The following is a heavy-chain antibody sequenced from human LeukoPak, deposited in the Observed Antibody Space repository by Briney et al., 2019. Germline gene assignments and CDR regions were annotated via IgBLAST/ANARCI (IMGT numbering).Heavy chain of an antibody. CDR3: ARWRSGLIYSGYGPYYFDY. V-gene: IGHV4-34*01. CDR1: GGSFSGYY. Sequence: PSETLSLTCAVYGGSFSGYYWSWIRQPPGKGLEWIGEINHSGSTNYNPSLKSRVTISVDTSKNQFSLKLSSVTAADTAVYYCARWRSGLIYSGYGPYYFDYWGQGTLVTVSS. J-gene: IGHJ4*02. CDR2: INHSGST. D-gene: IGHD5-12*01.